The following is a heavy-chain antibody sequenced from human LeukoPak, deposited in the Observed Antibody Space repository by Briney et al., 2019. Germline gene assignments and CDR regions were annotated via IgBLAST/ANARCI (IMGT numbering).Heavy chain of an antibody. V-gene: IGHV3-30*03. CDR2: ISYDGSNK. J-gene: IGHJ4*02. CDR3: ARERGDYGESFDY. CDR1: GFTFSSYG. Sequence: GGSLRLSCAASGFTFSSYGMHWVRQAPGKGLEWVAVISYDGSNKYYADSVKGRFTISRDNSKNTLYLQMNSLRAEDTAVYYCARERGDYGESFDYWGQGTLVTVSS. D-gene: IGHD4-17*01.